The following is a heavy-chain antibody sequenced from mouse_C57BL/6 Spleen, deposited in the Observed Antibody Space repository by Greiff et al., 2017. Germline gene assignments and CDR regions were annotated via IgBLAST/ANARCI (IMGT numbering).Heavy chain of an antibody. J-gene: IGHJ4*01. CDR2: INPYNGGT. D-gene: IGHD1-1*01. V-gene: IGHV1-19*01. CDR1: GYTFTDYY. CDR3: ARRGTVVDYYAMDY. Sequence: VQLQQSGPVLVKPGASVKMSCKASGYTFTDYYMNWVKQSHGKSLEWIGVINPYNGGTSYNQKFKGKATLTVDKSSSTAYMELNSLTSEDSAVYYCARRGTVVDYYAMDYWGQGTSVTVSS.